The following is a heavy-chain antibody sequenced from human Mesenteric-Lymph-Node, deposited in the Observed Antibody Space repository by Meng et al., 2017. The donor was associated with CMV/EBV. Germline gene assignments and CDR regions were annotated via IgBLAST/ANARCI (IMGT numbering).Heavy chain of an antibody. J-gene: IGHJ4*02. Sequence: GESLKISCAASGFTFDDYTMHWVRQAPGKGLEWVSLISWDGVSTYYADTVKGRFTISRDNSKNSLYLQVNSLRTEDTALYYCAKDGRGSSGAYYFDYWGQGTLVTVSS. CDR1: GFTFDDYT. V-gene: IGHV3-43*01. D-gene: IGHD6-6*01. CDR2: ISWDGVST. CDR3: AKDGRGSSGAYYFDY.